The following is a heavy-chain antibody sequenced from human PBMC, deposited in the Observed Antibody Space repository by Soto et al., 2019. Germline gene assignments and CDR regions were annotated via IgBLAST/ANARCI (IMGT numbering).Heavy chain of an antibody. Sequence: WETLSLTCTVSGDSIISRDFYWGWVRQPPGKGLEWIGSIFYLGSSYYNPSLKSRVTMFVDTSKNQFSLRLRSVAAADTALYFCARHSLALRKNNWFDPWGQGIMVTVSS. V-gene: IGHV4-39*01. CDR1: GDSIISRDFY. CDR3: ARHSLALRKNNWFDP. CDR2: IFYLGSS. D-gene: IGHD3-3*02. J-gene: IGHJ5*02.